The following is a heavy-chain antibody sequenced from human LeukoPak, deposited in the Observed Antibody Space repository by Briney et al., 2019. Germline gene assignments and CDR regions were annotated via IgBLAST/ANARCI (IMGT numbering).Heavy chain of an antibody. V-gene: IGHV5-51*01. Sequence: GESLKISCKASGYSFTIFWIGWVRQMPGKALEWMGIIYPGDSESRYSPSFQGQVTISADKSISTTYLQWNSLKASDTAMYYCARTLYYYDTTGYYYFDFWGQGTLVTVSS. D-gene: IGHD3-22*01. CDR1: GYSFTIFW. CDR2: IYPGDSES. CDR3: ARTLYYYDTTGYYYFDF. J-gene: IGHJ4*02.